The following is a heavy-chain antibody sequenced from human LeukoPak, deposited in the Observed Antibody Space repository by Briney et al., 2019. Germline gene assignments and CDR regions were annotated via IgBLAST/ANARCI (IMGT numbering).Heavy chain of an antibody. J-gene: IGHJ4*02. Sequence: GESLKISCKGSGHSFTSYWIGWVRQMPGKGLEWMGIIYPGDSDTRYSPSFQGQVTISADKSISTAYLQWSSLKASDTAMYYCARREYYYDSSGYYSPFDYWGQGTLVTVSS. CDR2: IYPGDSDT. D-gene: IGHD3-22*01. V-gene: IGHV5-51*01. CDR3: ARREYYYDSSGYYSPFDY. CDR1: GHSFTSYW.